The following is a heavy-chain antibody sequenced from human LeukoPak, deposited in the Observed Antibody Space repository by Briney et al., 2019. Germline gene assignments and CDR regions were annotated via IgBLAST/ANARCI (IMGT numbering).Heavy chain of an antibody. CDR2: IYYSGST. CDR3: ARGWRSGIVVVPAATAFDI. V-gene: IGHV4-39*07. CDR1: GGSISSSSYY. J-gene: IGHJ3*02. D-gene: IGHD2-2*01. Sequence: SETLSLTCTVSGGSISSSSYYWGWIRQPPGKGLEWIGSIYYSGSTYYNPSLKSRVTISVDTSKNQFSLKLSSVTAADTAVYYCARGWRSGIVVVPAATAFDIWGQGTMVTVSS.